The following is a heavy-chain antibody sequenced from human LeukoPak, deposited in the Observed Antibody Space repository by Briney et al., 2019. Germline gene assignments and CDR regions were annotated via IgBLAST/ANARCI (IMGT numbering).Heavy chain of an antibody. CDR3: ARDHSIVGATNVDY. D-gene: IGHD1-26*01. CDR2: ISSDGGST. J-gene: IGHJ4*02. CDR1: GFTFSIYA. V-gene: IGHV3-64*01. Sequence: GGSLRLSCAASGFTFSIYAMHWVRQAPGKGLEYVSAISSDGGSTYYANSVKGRFTISRDNSKNTLYLQMGSLRVEDMAVYYCARDHSIVGATNVDYWGQGTLVTVSS.